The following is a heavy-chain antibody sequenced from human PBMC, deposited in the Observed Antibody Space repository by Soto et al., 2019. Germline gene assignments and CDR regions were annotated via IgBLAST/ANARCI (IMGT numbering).Heavy chain of an antibody. CDR1: GGTFSTYA. J-gene: IGHJ4*02. CDR2: IIPMFGTA. D-gene: IGHD5-18*01. CDR3: ASGIQLWLRRINNGYSG. V-gene: IGHV1-69*12. Sequence: QVQLVQSGAEVKKPESSVKVSCKAPGGTFSTYAISWVRQAPGQGLEWMGGIIPMFGTANYAQRFQDRVTINAAESTKTVYMELSSLRSEDTAVYFCASGIQLWLRRINNGYSGWGQGTLVTVSS.